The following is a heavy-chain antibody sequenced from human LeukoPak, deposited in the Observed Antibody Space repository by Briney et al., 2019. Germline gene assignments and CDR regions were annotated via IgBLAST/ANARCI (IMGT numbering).Heavy chain of an antibody. CDR3: ARVPRFSYGMDV. D-gene: IGHD3-16*01. CDR2: IYYSGST. Sequence: PSETLSLTCTVSGGSISSGDYYWSWIRQPPGKGLEWIGYIYYSGSTYYDPSLKSRVTISVDTSKNQFSLKLSSVTAADTAVYYCARVPRFSYGMDVWGQGTTVTVSS. CDR1: GGSISSGDYY. V-gene: IGHV4-30-4*01. J-gene: IGHJ6*02.